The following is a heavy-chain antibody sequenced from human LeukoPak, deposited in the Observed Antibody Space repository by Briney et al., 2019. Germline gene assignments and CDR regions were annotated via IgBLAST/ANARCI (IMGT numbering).Heavy chain of an antibody. CDR1: GGTFSSYA. J-gene: IGHJ6*03. D-gene: IGHD5-24*01. V-gene: IGHV1-69*05. CDR3: AGLGRDGYNSRWVYYYYMDI. Sequence: SVKVSCKASGGTFSSYAISWVRQAPGQGLEWMGRIIPIFGTANYAQKFQGRVTITTDESTSTAYMELSSLRSEDTAVYYCAGLGRDGYNSRWVYYYYMDIWGKGTTVTVSS. CDR2: IIPIFGTA.